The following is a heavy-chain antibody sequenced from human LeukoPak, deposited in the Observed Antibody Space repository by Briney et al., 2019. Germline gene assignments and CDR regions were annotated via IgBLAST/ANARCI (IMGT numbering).Heavy chain of an antibody. CDR2: ISYSGST. CDR3: ARETRLHSGSYSNDAFDI. D-gene: IGHD1-26*01. Sequence: SETLCLTCTASGVSISSYYWSWIRQPPGKGLEWIGYISYSGSTDYNPSLKSRVAISLDTSKNQFSLRLSSVTAADTAVYYFARETRLHSGSYSNDAFDIWGQGTMVTVSS. CDR1: GVSISSYY. V-gene: IGHV4-59*01. J-gene: IGHJ3*02.